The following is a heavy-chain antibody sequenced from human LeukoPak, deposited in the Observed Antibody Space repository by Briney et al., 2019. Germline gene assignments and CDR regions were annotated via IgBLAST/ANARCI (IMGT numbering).Heavy chain of an antibody. J-gene: IGHJ4*02. CDR2: ISGSGST. CDR1: GFAFSSYA. CDR3: ARIGAGSSRDY. Sequence: GGSLRLSCAASGFAFSSYAMSWVRQAPGKGLEWVSVISGSGSTYYADSLKGRFTISRDNAKNSLYLQMNSLRAEDTAVYYCARIGAGSSRDYWGQGTLVTVSS. V-gene: IGHV3-23*01. D-gene: IGHD6-13*01.